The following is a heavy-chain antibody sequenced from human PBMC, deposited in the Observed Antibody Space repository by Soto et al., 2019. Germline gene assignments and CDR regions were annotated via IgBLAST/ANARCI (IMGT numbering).Heavy chain of an antibody. CDR3: AREMATITTGLDY. CDR2: IIPIFGTA. V-gene: IGHV1-69*13. CDR1: GGTFSSYA. D-gene: IGHD5-12*01. J-gene: IGHJ4*02. Sequence: ASVKVSCKASGGTFSSYAISWVRQAPGQGLEWMGGIIPIFGTANYAQKFQGRVTITADESTSTAYMELSSLRSEDTAVYYCAREMATITTGLDYWGQGTLVTVSS.